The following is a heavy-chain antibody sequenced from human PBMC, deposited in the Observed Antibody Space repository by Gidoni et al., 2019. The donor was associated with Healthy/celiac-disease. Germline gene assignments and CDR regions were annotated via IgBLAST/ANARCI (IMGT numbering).Heavy chain of an antibody. Sequence: KGLEWIGSIYYSGSTYYNPSLKSRVTISVDTSKNQFSLKLSSVTAADTAVYYRARHLNWYFDLWGRGTLVTVSS. CDR2: IYYSGST. CDR3: ARHLNWYFDL. J-gene: IGHJ2*01. V-gene: IGHV4-39*01.